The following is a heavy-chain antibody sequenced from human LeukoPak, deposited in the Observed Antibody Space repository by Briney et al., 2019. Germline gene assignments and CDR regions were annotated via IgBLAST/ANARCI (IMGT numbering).Heavy chain of an antibody. CDR1: GYTFTSYY. J-gene: IGHJ4*02. V-gene: IGHV1-46*01. Sequence: ASVKVSCKASGYTFTSYYMHWVRQAPGQGLEWMGIINPSGGSTSYAQKFQGRGTMTRDTSTSTVYMELSSLRSEDTAVYYCARDKTSSGWYAGFDYWGQGTPVTVSS. CDR2: INPSGGST. D-gene: IGHD6-19*01. CDR3: ARDKTSSGWYAGFDY.